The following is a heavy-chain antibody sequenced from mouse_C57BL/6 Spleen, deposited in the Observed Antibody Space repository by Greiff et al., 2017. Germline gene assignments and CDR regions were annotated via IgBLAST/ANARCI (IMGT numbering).Heavy chain of an antibody. V-gene: IGHV5-6*01. CDR3: ARGGVITTEVDTWDFDD. D-gene: IGHD1-1*01. CDR1: GFTFSSYG. J-gene: IGHJ2*01. CDR2: ISSGGSYT. Sequence: EVQGVESGGDLVKPGGSLKLSCAASGFTFSSYGMSWVRQTPDQRLEWVATISSGGSYTYYPDSVKGGFTISRDNAKNTLYLQMSSLKSEDTAMYYCARGGVITTEVDTWDFDDWGQGTTVTVSS.